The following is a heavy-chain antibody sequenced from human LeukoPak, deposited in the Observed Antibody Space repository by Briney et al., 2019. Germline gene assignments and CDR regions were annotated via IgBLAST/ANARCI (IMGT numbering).Heavy chain of an antibody. CDR3: ARGPALYGGNPASYYWYFDL. D-gene: IGHD4-23*01. CDR1: GGSFSGYY. CDR2: INHSGST. J-gene: IGHJ2*01. Sequence: SETLSLTCAVYGGSFSGYYWSWIRQPPGKGLEWIGEINHSGSTNYNPSLKSRVTISVDTSKNQFSLKLSSVTAADTAVYYCARGPALYGGNPASYYWYFDLWGRGTLVTVSS. V-gene: IGHV4-34*01.